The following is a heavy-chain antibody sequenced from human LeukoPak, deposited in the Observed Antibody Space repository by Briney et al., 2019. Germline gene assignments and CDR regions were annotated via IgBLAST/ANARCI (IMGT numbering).Heavy chain of an antibody. CDR3: AKDRTGDKPYYFDY. CDR1: RFTFSTYA. Sequence: GGSLRLSYAASRFTFSTYAIIWVRQAPGKGLEWVSAISGSGSTTYYADSVKGRFTISRDNSENTLYLQMNSLRAEDTAVYYCAKDRTGDKPYYFDYWGQGTLVTVSS. V-gene: IGHV3-23*01. D-gene: IGHD7-27*01. CDR2: ISGSGSTT. J-gene: IGHJ4*02.